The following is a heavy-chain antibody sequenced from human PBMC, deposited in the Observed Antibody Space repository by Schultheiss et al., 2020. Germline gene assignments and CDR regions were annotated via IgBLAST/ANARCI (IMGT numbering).Heavy chain of an antibody. V-gene: IGHV4-59*01. CDR2: IYYSGST. D-gene: IGHD2-15*01. CDR3: ARDYGEAATNDAFDI. CDR1: GGFISSYY. J-gene: IGHJ3*02. Sequence: SETLSLTCTVSGGFISSYYWSWIRQPPGKGLEWIGYIYYSGSTNYNPSLKSRVTISVDTSKNQFSLKLSSVTAADTAVYYCARDYGEAATNDAFDIWGQGTMVTVSS.